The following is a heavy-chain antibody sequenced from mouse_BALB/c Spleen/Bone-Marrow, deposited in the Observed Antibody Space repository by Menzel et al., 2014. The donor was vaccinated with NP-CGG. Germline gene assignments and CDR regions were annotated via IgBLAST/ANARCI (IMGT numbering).Heavy chain of an antibody. Sequence: EVKVEESGGGLVQPGESLKLSCESNEYEFPSHDMSWVRKTPEKRLELVAAINSDGGSTYYPDTMERRFIISRDNSKKTLYLQMSSLRSEDTAFYYCARHGDYYGSSLFAYWGQATLVPVST. CDR3: ARHGDYYGSSLFAY. V-gene: IGHV5-2*03. D-gene: IGHD1-1*01. J-gene: IGHJ3*01. CDR2: INSDGGST. CDR1: EYEFPSHD.